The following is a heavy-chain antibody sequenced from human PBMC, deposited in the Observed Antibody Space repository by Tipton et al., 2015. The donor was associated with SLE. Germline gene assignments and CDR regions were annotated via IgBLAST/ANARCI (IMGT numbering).Heavy chain of an antibody. CDR2: IYTSGST. D-gene: IGHD3-22*01. Sequence: TLSLTCTVSGGSISSGSYYWSWIRQPAGKGLEWIGYIYTSGSTNYNPSLKSRVTISVDTSKKQVSLKLSSVTAADTAVYYCARSGPPTLRDRLLGAFDIWGQGTLVTVSS. V-gene: IGHV4-61*09. CDR3: ARSGPPTLRDRLLGAFDI. J-gene: IGHJ3*02. CDR1: GGSISSGSYY.